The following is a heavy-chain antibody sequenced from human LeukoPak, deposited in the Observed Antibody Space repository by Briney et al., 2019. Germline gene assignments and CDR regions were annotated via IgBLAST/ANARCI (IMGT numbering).Heavy chain of an antibody. V-gene: IGHV4-39*07. CDR2: IYHSGST. Sequence: SETLSLTCTVSGVSISSSYSYWGWIRQPPGKGLEWIGSIYHSGSTYYNPSLKSRVTISVDTSKNQFSLKLSSVTAADTAVYYCAREGPSGYYDYWGQGTLVTVSS. CDR1: GVSISSSYSY. D-gene: IGHD3-22*01. CDR3: AREGPSGYYDY. J-gene: IGHJ4*02.